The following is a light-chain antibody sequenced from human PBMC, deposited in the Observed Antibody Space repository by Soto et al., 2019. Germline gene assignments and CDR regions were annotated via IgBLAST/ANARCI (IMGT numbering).Light chain of an antibody. J-gene: IGKJ4*01. CDR1: QSVGDY. CDR2: GAS. V-gene: IGKV3-11*01. Sequence: PGERATLSCRASQSVGDYLAWYQQRPGQAPRLLIYGASKSATGIPARFSASGSETDFTLTNSSLEPDDFAVYFCQQRSKLPRTFGGGTKIEVK. CDR3: QQRSKLPRT.